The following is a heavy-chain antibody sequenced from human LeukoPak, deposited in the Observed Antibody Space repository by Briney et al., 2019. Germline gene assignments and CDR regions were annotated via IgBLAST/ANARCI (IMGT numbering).Heavy chain of an antibody. J-gene: IGHJ6*02. CDR2: IKQDGSEK. CDR1: GFTFSSYW. D-gene: IGHD3-10*01. CDR3: ARDVIWFGHRRYGMDV. Sequence: TGGSLRLSCAASGFTFSSYWMSWVRQAPGKGLEWVANIKQDGSEKYYVDSVKGRFTISRDNAKNSLYLQMNSLRAEDTAVYYCARDVIWFGHRRYGMDVWGQGTTVTVSS. V-gene: IGHV3-7*01.